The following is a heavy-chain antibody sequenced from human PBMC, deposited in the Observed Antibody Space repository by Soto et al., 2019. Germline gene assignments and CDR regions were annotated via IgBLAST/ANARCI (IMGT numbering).Heavy chain of an antibody. CDR2: IYYSGGT. CDR1: GSSIGSGYYY. CDR3: ASIYDSSGYYYGNNWFDP. D-gene: IGHD3-22*01. J-gene: IGHJ5*02. V-gene: IGHV4-31*02. Sequence: SETLSLTCTVSGSSIGSGYYYWSWIRQHPGKGLEWIGYIYYSGGTYYNPSLKSRVTISVDTSKNQFSLELSSVTAADAAVYYCASIYDSSGYYYGNNWFDPWGQGTLVTVSS.